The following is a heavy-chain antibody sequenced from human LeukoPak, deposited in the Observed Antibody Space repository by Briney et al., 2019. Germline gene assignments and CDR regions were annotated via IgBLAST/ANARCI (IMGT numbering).Heavy chain of an antibody. J-gene: IGHJ3*02. D-gene: IGHD3-9*01. CDR1: GYTFTSYG. CDR2: ISAYNGNT. CDR3: ARVLRLRYFDWLPPDAFDI. V-gene: IGHV1-18*01. Sequence: ASVKVSRKASGYTFTSYGISWVRQAPGQGLEWMGWISAYNGNTNYAQKLQGRVTMTTDTSTSTAYMELRSLRSNDTAVYYCARVLRLRYFDWLPPDAFDIWGQGTMVTVSS.